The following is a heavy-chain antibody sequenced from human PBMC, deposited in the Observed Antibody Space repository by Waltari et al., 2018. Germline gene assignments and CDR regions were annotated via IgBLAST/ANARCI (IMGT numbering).Heavy chain of an antibody. CDR1: GGSFSGYY. V-gene: IGHV4-34*01. Sequence: QVQLQQWGAGLLKPSETLSLTCAVYGGSFSGYYWSWIRQPPGKGLEWIGEINHSGSTNYTPSLKSRVTISVDTSKNQFSLKLSSVTAADTAVYYCARGLSIAAALYYYYYMDVWGKGTTVTVSS. CDR2: INHSGST. J-gene: IGHJ6*03. CDR3: ARGLSIAAALYYYYYMDV. D-gene: IGHD6-13*01.